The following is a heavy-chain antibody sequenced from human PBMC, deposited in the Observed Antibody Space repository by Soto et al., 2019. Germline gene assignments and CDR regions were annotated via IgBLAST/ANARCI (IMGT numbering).Heavy chain of an antibody. CDR3: AGQGEPYISPRDSYGMDV. D-gene: IGHD3-16*01. J-gene: IGHJ6*02. V-gene: IGHV1-2*02. CDR2: INPHSGDT. CDR1: GYTFINYY. Sequence: ASVKVSCKSSGYTFINYYVHWVRQAPGQGLEWMGWINPHSGDTNYAQKFQGRVTMTRDTSISTVFMELSRLTSDDTALYFCAGQGEPYISPRDSYGMDVWGQGTSVTVSS.